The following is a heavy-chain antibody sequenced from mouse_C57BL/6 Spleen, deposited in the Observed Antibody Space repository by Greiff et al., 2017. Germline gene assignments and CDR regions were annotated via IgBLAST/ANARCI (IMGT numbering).Heavy chain of an antibody. CDR3: ARYLAAQATGFAY. CDR2: IYPGGGYT. CDR1: GYTFTNYW. D-gene: IGHD3-2*02. Sequence: QVQLQQSGAELVRPGTSVKMSCKASGYTFTNYWIGWAKQRPGHGLEWIGDIYPGGGYTNYNEKFKGKATLTADKSSSTAYMQFSSLTSEDSAIYYCARYLAAQATGFAYWGQGTLVTVSA. V-gene: IGHV1-63*01. J-gene: IGHJ3*01.